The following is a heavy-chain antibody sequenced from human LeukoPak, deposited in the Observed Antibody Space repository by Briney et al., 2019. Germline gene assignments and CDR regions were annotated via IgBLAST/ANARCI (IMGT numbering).Heavy chain of an antibody. Sequence: GGSLRLSCAASGFIFSSYTMNWVRQAPGKGLEWLSFISTTSSVVYYADSVRGRFTISRDNAKNSLYLHMNTLSSEDTAAFYFARDHEGHCSSASCYGIDFWGQGTLVTVSS. D-gene: IGHD2-2*01. V-gene: IGHV3-48*01. J-gene: IGHJ4*02. CDR2: ISTTSSVV. CDR3: ARDHEGHCSSASCYGIDF. CDR1: GFIFSSYT.